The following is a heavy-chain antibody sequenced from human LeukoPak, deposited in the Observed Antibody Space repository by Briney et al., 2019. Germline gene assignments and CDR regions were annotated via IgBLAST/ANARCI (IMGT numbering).Heavy chain of an antibody. CDR3: ARAIRGRMIVVPVDIRFDL. J-gene: IGHJ5*02. CDR1: GGSISSSSYY. Sequence: PSETLSLTCSVSGGSISSSSYYWGWIRQSPGKGLEWIGSIYYSGSTYYNPSLKSRVTISVDTSKNQFSLKLNSVTAADTAVYYCARAIRGRMIVVPVDIRFDLWGQGTLVTVSS. CDR2: IYYSGST. D-gene: IGHD3-22*01. V-gene: IGHV4-39*07.